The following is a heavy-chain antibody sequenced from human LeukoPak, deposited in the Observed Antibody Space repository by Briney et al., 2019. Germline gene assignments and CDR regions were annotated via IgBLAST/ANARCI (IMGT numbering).Heavy chain of an antibody. V-gene: IGHV4-61*01. CDR2: IYTSGST. Sequence: SETLSLTCTISGGSISSGSYYWSWIRQPPGKGLEWIGYIYTSGSTNYNPSLKSRVTISVDTSKNQFSLKLSSVTAADTAVYYCARRFGERYYYYYMDVWGKGTTVTVSS. J-gene: IGHJ6*03. CDR1: GGSISSGSYY. CDR3: ARRFGERYYYYYMDV. D-gene: IGHD3-10*01.